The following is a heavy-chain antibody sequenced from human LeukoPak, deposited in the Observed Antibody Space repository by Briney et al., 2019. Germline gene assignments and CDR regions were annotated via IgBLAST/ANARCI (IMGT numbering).Heavy chain of an antibody. Sequence: PGGSLRLSCAASGFTFSSYSMNWVRQAPGKGLEWVSSISSSSSYIYYADSVKGRFTISRDNAKNSLCLQMNSLRAEDTAVYYCARCWDDILTGYPQPMDVWGQGTTVTVSS. CDR1: GFTFSSYS. CDR2: ISSSSSYI. V-gene: IGHV3-21*01. J-gene: IGHJ6*02. CDR3: ARCWDDILTGYPQPMDV. D-gene: IGHD3-9*01.